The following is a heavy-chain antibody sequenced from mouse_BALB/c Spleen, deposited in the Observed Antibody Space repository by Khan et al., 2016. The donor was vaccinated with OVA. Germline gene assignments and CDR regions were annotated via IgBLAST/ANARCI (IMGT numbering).Heavy chain of an antibody. Sequence: EVKLMESGGDLVKPAGSLKLSCAASGFTFSTYGMSWVRQAPDKRLEWVATVSTGGSYTYYPDSVKGRFTISRDNAKNTLYLQMSGLRSEDTAMFYCTRLAYYYDSEGFAYWGQGTLVTVSA. CDR2: VSTGGSYT. J-gene: IGHJ3*01. D-gene: IGHD1-1*01. V-gene: IGHV5-6*01. CDR1: GFTFSTYG. CDR3: TRLAYYYDSEGFAY.